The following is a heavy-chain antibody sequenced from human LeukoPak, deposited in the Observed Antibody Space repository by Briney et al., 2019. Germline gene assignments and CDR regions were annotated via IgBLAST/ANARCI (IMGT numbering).Heavy chain of an antibody. V-gene: IGHV4-59*08. CDR3: ARLIAAAGVDY. CDR2: IYYSGST. J-gene: IGHJ4*02. D-gene: IGHD6-13*01. CDR1: GGSISSYY. Sequence: SETLSLTCTVSGGSISSYYWSWIRQPPGKGLEWIGYIYYSGSTNYNPSLKSRVTISVDTSKNQFSLKLSSVTAADTAVYYCARLIAAAGVDYWGQGTLVTVSS.